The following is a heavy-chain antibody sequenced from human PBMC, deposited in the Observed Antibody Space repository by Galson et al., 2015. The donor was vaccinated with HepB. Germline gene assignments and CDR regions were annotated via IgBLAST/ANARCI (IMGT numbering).Heavy chain of an antibody. J-gene: IGHJ3*01. CDR2: MSHDANHE. CDR3: ARVGYSFDLGNAFDV. Sequence: SLRLSCAASGFAFSLYTLHWVRQAPGKGLQWVSVMSHDANHEYYADSVNGRFTISSDNSKNILSLQMNSLRPEDTAVFYCARVGYSFDLGNAFDVWGQGTVVTVSA. CDR1: GFAFSLYT. D-gene: IGHD5-18*01. V-gene: IGHV3-30*04.